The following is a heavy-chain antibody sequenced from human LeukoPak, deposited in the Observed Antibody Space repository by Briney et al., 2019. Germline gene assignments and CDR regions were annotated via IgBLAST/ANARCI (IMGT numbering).Heavy chain of an antibody. J-gene: IGHJ4*02. CDR3: ARFSMKDWFFDY. CDR2: IYYSGNP. CDR1: GDSFSSFY. Sequence: MASETLSLTCTVSGDSFSSFYWSWIRQPPGKGLEWIGYIYYSGNPDYNPSLKSRVTISVDTSKNQFSLKLSSVTAADTAVYYCARFSMKDWFFDYWGQGTLVTVSS. V-gene: IGHV4-59*01. D-gene: IGHD3-9*01.